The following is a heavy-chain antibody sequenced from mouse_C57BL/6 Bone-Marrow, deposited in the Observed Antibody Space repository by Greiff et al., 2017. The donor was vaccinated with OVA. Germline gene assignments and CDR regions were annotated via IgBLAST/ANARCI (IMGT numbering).Heavy chain of an antibody. V-gene: IGHV3-6*01. J-gene: IGHJ3*01. CDR3: ARTGTGAAY. CDR2: ISYDGSN. Sequence: EVKLVESGPGLVKPSQSLSLTCSVTGYSITSGYYWNWIRQFPGNKLEWMGYISYDGSNNYNPSLKNRISITRDTSKNQFFLKLNSVTTEDTATYYCARTGTGAAYWGQGTLVTVSA. CDR1: GYSITSGYY. D-gene: IGHD4-1*01.